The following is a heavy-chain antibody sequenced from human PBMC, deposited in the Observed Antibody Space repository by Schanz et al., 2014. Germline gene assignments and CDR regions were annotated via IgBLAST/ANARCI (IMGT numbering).Heavy chain of an antibody. Sequence: QVQLQESGPGLVKPSETLSLTCTVSGGSISSYYWSWIRQSPGKGPEWIGYITYSGGTIHNAALKRRVTVSVNAAKKQFSVKLTSVTAADTAVYCCARVVQLGYCGSTNCYTGYFEYWGQGALVTVSS. J-gene: IGHJ4*02. CDR3: ARVVQLGYCGSTNCYTGYFEY. V-gene: IGHV4-59*12. CDR1: GGSISSYY. D-gene: IGHD2-2*02. CDR2: ITYSGGT.